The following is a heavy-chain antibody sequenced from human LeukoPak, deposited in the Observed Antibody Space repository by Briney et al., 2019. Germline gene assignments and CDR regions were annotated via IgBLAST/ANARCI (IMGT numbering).Heavy chain of an antibody. D-gene: IGHD5-18*01. J-gene: IGHJ4*02. CDR2: ISASGGTT. V-gene: IGHV3-23*01. CDR1: GFTFSSYA. CDR3: ARDKDKTMPDY. Sequence: GGSLRLSCAASGFTFSSYAMSWVRQAPGKGLEWVSTISASGGTTFYADSVKGRFTFPRDNSMNTLYLQMNSLRAEDTAVFYCARDKDKTMPDYWGQGTLVTVSS.